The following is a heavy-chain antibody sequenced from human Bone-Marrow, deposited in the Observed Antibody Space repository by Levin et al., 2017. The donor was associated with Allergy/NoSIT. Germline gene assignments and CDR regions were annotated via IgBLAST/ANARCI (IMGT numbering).Heavy chain of an antibody. CDR1: GMSFSGYF. Sequence: NPSETLSLTCGVSGMSFSGYFWSWIRQPPGKGLEWIGEIDHSGSTDYSPSLKSRVTISLDTSKNQFSLKLSSVTAADTAVYYCARGATVTRRFDYWGQGTLVTVSS. V-gene: IGHV4-34*01. D-gene: IGHD4-17*01. CDR3: ARGATVTRRFDY. J-gene: IGHJ4*02. CDR2: IDHSGST.